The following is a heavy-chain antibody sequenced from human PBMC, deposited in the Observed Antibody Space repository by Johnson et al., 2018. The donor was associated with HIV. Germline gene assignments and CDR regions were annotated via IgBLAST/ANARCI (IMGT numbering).Heavy chain of an antibody. CDR3: AREPRVVPAAIDAFDI. CDR2: INWNGGST. CDR1: GFTFNDYD. J-gene: IGHJ3*02. Sequence: VQLVESGGGVARPGGSLRLSCAASGFTFNDYDMSWVRQVPGKGLEWVSGINWNGGSTGYADSVKGRFTISRDNSKNTLYLQMNSLRAEDTAVYYCAREPRVVPAAIDAFDIWGQGTMVTVSS. D-gene: IGHD2-2*01. V-gene: IGHV3-20*04.